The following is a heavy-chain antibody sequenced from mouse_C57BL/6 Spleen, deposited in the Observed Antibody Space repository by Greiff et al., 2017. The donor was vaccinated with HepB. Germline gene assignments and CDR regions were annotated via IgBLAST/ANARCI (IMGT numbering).Heavy chain of an antibody. CDR1: GYTFTSYW. V-gene: IGHV1-7*01. D-gene: IGHD2-4*01. Sequence: VQLQQSGAELAKPGASVKLSCKASGYTFTSYWMHWVKQRPGQGLEWIGYINPSSGYTKYNQKFKDKATLTADKSSSTAYMQLSSLTYEDSAVYYCARERGNYDYDGPYAMDYWGQRTSVTVSS. CDR3: ARERGNYDYDGPYAMDY. J-gene: IGHJ4*01. CDR2: INPSSGYT.